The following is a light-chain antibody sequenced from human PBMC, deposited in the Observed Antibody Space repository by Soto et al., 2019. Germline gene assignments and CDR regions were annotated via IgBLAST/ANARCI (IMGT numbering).Light chain of an antibody. Sequence: DVVMTQSPLSLPVTPGESASISCTSSQNLLYSNGYIYLDWYLKKPGQSPQLLIYLGSNRASGVPDRFSGRGSGTEFTLTISRVEAEDLGDYYCMQTLRTPRTFGGGTKVELK. CDR2: LGS. V-gene: IGKV2-28*01. J-gene: IGKJ4*01. CDR3: MQTLRTPRT. CDR1: QNLLYSNGYIY.